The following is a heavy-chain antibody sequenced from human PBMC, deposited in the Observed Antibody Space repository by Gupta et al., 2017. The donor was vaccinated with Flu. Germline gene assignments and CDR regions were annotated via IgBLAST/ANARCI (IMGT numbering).Heavy chain of an antibody. CDR3: ARFGSERVVHRPFDP. CDR1: GGSFSGYY. CDR2: INHSGST. Sequence: QVQLQQWGAGLLKPSETLSLTCAVYGGSFSGYYWSWIRQPPGKGLEWIGEINHSGSTNYNPSLKSRVTISVDTSKNQFSLKLSSVTAADTAVYYCARFGSERVVHRPFDPWGQGTLVTVSS. D-gene: IGHD3-10*01. V-gene: IGHV4-34*01. J-gene: IGHJ5*02.